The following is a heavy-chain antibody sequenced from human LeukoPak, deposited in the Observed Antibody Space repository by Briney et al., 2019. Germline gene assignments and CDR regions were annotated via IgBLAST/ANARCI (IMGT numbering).Heavy chain of an antibody. CDR1: GFTFSSYG. Sequence: GGSLRLSCAASGFTFSSYGMSWVRQAPGKGLEWVSAISGSGGSTYHADSVKGRFTISRDNSKNTLYLQMNSLRAEDTAVYYCAKLYRSVVVRNYFDYWGQGTLVTVSS. CDR3: AKLYRSVVVRNYFDY. V-gene: IGHV3-23*01. D-gene: IGHD3-22*01. J-gene: IGHJ4*02. CDR2: ISGSGGST.